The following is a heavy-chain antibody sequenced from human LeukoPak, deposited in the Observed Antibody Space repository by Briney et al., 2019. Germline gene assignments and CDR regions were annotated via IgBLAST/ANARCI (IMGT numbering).Heavy chain of an antibody. CDR2: IYPGDSDT. CDR3: ARHGERGGSSGWTRSYYYYMDV. Sequence: GESLKISCKGSGYSFTSYWIGWVRQMPGKGLEWMGIIYPGDSDTRYSPSFQGQVTISADKSISTAYLQWSSLKASDTALYYCARHGERGGSSGWTRSYYYYMDVWGKGTTVTVSS. J-gene: IGHJ6*03. CDR1: GYSFTSYW. D-gene: IGHD6-19*01. V-gene: IGHV5-51*01.